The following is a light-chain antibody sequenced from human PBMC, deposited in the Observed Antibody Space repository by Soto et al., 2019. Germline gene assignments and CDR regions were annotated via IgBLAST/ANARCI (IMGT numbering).Light chain of an antibody. J-gene: IGLJ1*01. CDR3: CSSAPESTYV. Sequence: QSALTQPTSVSGSPGQSITISCTGNHNDIGTYDYVSWYQQHPGRAPRLLIHGVTTRPSGISGRFSASKSGLTASLTISGLQPEDEADYFCCSSAPESTYVFGTGTKVTVL. V-gene: IGLV2-14*03. CDR2: GVT. CDR1: HNDIGTYDY.